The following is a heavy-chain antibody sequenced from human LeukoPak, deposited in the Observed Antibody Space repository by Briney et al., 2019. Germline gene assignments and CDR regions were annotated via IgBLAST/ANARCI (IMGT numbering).Heavy chain of an antibody. Sequence: SETLSLTCTVSGGSISNYYWSWIRQPPGKGLEWIGYIYHSGSTSYNPSLKSRVTISVDTSKNQFSLNLSSVTAADTAVYYCARSRSGWSLFDSWGQGTLITVSS. D-gene: IGHD6-19*01. CDR1: GGSISNYY. J-gene: IGHJ4*02. CDR2: IYHSGST. V-gene: IGHV4-59*08. CDR3: ARSRSGWSLFDS.